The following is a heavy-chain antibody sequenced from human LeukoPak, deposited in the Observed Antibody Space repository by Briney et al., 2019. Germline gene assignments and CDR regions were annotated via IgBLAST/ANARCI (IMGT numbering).Heavy chain of an antibody. V-gene: IGHV3-7*01. D-gene: IGHD3-22*01. Sequence: PGGSLRLSCAASGFTFSSYWMSWVRQAPGKGLELVASIKRDGSEKYYVDSVKGRFTISRDNAKNSLYLQMNSLRAEDTAVYYCARVATSYYYDSGGAEYFQHWGQGTLVTVSS. CDR3: ARVATSYYYDSGGAEYFQH. CDR2: IKRDGSEK. J-gene: IGHJ1*01. CDR1: GFTFSSYW.